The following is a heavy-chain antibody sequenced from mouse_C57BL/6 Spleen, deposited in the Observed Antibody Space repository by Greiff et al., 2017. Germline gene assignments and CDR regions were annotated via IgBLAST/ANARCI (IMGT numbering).Heavy chain of an antibody. CDR3: AREGAQATWDY. Sequence: QVQLKESGPELVKPGASVKISCKASGYAFSSSWMNWVKQRPGKGLEWIGRIYPGDGDTNYNGKFKGKATLTADKSSSTAYMQLSSLTSEDAAVYFCAREGAQATWDYWGQGTTLTVSS. CDR1: GYAFSSSW. CDR2: IYPGDGDT. J-gene: IGHJ2*01. D-gene: IGHD3-2*02. V-gene: IGHV1-82*01.